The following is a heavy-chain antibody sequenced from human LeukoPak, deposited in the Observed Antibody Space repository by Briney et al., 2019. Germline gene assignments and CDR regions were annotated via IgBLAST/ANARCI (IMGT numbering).Heavy chain of an antibody. CDR3: ARDYYYGSGYYYYYMDV. CDR2: IYTSGST. V-gene: IGHV4-61*02. CDR1: GGSISSGSYY. Sequence: SEALSLTCTVSGGSISSGSYYWSWIRQPAGKGLEWIGRIYTSGSTNYNPSLKSRVTISVDTSKNQFSLKLSSVTAADTAVYYCARDYYYGSGYYYYYMDVWGKGTTVTISS. J-gene: IGHJ6*03. D-gene: IGHD3-10*01.